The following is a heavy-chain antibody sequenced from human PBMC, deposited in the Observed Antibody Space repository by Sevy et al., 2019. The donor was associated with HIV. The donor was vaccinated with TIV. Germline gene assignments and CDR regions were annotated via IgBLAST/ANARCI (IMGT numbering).Heavy chain of an antibody. CDR2: IYYSGGT. CDR1: GGSISSYY. CDR3: ARRIQLPGGWFDP. J-gene: IGHJ5*02. V-gene: IGHV4-59*13. Sequence: SETLSLTCTVSGGSISSYYWSWIRQPPGKGLEWIGYIYYSGGTNYNPSLKSRVTISVDTSKNQFSLKLSSVTAADTAVYYCARRIQLPGGWFDPWGQGTLVTVSS. D-gene: IGHD5-18*01.